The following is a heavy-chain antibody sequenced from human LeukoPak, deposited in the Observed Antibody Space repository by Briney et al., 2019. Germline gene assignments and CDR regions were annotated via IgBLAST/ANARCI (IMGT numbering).Heavy chain of an antibody. CDR1: GFTFSSYA. Sequence: GGSLRLSCAASGFTFSSYAMHWVRQAPGKGLEWVGRIKSKTDGGTTDYAAPVKGRFTISRDDSKNTLYLQMNSLKTEDTAVYYCTSNTPIYSGYDLSAFDIWGQGTMVTVSS. CDR3: TSNTPIYSGYDLSAFDI. J-gene: IGHJ3*02. CDR2: IKSKTDGGTT. V-gene: IGHV3-15*01. D-gene: IGHD5-12*01.